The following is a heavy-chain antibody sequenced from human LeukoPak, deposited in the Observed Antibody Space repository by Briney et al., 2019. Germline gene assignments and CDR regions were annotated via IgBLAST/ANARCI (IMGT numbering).Heavy chain of an antibody. CDR1: GFTVSSNY. CDR2: IYSGGST. J-gene: IGHJ6*02. V-gene: IGHV3-66*01. CDR3: ARESPSEWLLPGYYYYGMDV. D-gene: IGHD3-3*01. Sequence: GGSLRLSCAASGFTVSSNYMSWVRQAPGKGLEWVSVIYSGGSTYYADSVKGRFTISRDNSKNTLYLQMNSLRAEDTAVYYCARESPSEWLLPGYYYYGMDVWGQGTTVTVSS.